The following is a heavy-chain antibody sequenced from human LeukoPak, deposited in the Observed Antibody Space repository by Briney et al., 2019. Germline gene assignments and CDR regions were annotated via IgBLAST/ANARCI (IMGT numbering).Heavy chain of an antibody. CDR1: GYTFTSYG. V-gene: IGHV1-18*01. CDR2: ISAYNGNT. J-gene: IGHJ6*02. D-gene: IGHD2-8*01. CDR3: ARVEAGVSVPYGMDV. Sequence: ASVKVSCKASGYTFTSYGISWVRQAPGQGLEWMGWISAYNGNTNYAQKLQGRVTMPTDTSTSTAYMELRSLRSDDTAVYYCARVEAGVSVPYGMDVWGQGTTVTVSS.